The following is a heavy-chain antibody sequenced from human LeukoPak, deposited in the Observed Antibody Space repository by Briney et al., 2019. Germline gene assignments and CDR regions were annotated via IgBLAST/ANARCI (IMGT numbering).Heavy chain of an antibody. J-gene: IGHJ6*03. CDR3: ARGRVSSSSWYSTYYYYFYMDV. V-gene: IGHV4-38-2*02. Sequence: SETLSLTCTVSGYSISSGYYWGWIRQPPGKGLEWIGSIYHSGSTYYNPSLKSRVTISVDTSKNHFSLELSSVTAADTAVYFCARGRVSSSSWYSTYYYYFYMDVWGKGTTVTVSS. CDR2: IYHSGST. D-gene: IGHD6-13*01. CDR1: GYSISSGYY.